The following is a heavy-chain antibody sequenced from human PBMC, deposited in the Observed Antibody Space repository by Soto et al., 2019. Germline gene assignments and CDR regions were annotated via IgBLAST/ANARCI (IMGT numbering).Heavy chain of an antibody. CDR1: GGTFSSYA. D-gene: IGHD6-13*01. V-gene: IGHV1-69*01. CDR2: IIPIFGTA. CDR3: ARGPGIAAAGIRGDAFDI. Sequence: QVQLVQSGAEVKKPGSSVKVSCKASGGTFSSYAISWVRQAPGQGLEWMGGIIPIFGTANYAQKFQGRVTMTADESTSTAYMELSSGRSEDTAVHYCARGPGIAAAGIRGDAFDIWGQGTMVTVSS. J-gene: IGHJ3*02.